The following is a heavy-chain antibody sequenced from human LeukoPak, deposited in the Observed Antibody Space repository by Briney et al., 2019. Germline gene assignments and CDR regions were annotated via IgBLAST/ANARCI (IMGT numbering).Heavy chain of an antibody. CDR2: TNPNNGGT. CDR1: GYSFTDYY. D-gene: IGHD2-21*01. J-gene: IGHJ5*02. Sequence: ASVKVSCKTSGYSFTDYYMHWVRQAPGQGLKWTGWTNPNNGGTSSAQKFQGRVTMTRDTSITTVYMEVSWLTSDDTAIYYCARADRLDGGPYLIGPWGQGTLVTVSS. V-gene: IGHV1-2*02. CDR3: ARADRLDGGPYLIGP.